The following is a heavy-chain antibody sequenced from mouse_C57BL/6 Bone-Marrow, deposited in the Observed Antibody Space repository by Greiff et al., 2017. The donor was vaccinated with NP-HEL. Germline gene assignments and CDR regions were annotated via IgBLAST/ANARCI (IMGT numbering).Heavy chain of an antibody. J-gene: IGHJ1*03. Sequence: EVKLVESGEGLVKPGGSLKLSCAASGFTFSSYAMSWVRQTPEKRLEWVAYISSGGDYIYYADTVKGRFTISRDNARNTLYPQMSSLKSEDTAMYYCTRDGYCGSSLHWYFDVWGTGTTVTVSS. CDR3: TRDGYCGSSLHWYFDV. D-gene: IGHD1-1*01. CDR2: ISSGGDYI. CDR1: GFTFSSYA. V-gene: IGHV5-9-1*02.